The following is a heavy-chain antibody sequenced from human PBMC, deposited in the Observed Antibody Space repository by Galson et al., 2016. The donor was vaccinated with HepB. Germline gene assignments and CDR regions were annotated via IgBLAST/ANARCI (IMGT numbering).Heavy chain of an antibody. Sequence: SETLSLTCTVSGGSITDYYWNWIRQPPGKGLEWIGYIYYSGSTNYNPSLKSRVTISVDMSKNQFYLNLTSVTSADTAVYYCTRESGSGRYVYLDSWGRGALVTVSS. CDR1: GGSITDYY. CDR3: TRESGSGRYVYLDS. J-gene: IGHJ4*02. V-gene: IGHV4-59*01. D-gene: IGHD3-10*01. CDR2: IYYSGST.